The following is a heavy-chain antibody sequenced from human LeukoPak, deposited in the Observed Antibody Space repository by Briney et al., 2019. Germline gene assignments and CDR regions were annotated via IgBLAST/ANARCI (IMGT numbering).Heavy chain of an antibody. CDR2: IRYDGSNI. CDR3: ARDSAQYYYYYYMDV. Sequence: GGSLRLSCVASGFTFSSYGMHWVRQAPGKGLEWVAFIRYDGSNIYYADSVKGRFTISRDNAKNTLYLQMNSLRAEDTAVYYCARDSAQYYYYYYMDVWGKGTTVTISS. V-gene: IGHV3-30*02. CDR1: GFTFSSYG. J-gene: IGHJ6*03.